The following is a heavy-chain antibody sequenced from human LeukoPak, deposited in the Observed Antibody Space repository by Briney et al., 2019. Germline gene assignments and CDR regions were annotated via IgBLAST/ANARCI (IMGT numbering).Heavy chain of an antibody. J-gene: IGHJ4*02. V-gene: IGHV3-30*02. CDR1: GFTFSSYG. CDR2: IWYDGSNK. CDR3: ARQDTLSGSGWNTFEY. Sequence: PGGSLRLSCAASGFTFSSYGMHWVRQAPGKGLEWVAFIWYDGSNKYYADSVKGRFTISTDNSKNTLYLQMNSLRAEDTAVYYCARQDTLSGSGWNTFEYWGQGALVTVSS. D-gene: IGHD6-19*01.